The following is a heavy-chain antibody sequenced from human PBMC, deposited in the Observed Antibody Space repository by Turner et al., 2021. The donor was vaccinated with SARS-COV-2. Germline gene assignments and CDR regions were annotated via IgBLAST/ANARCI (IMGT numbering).Heavy chain of an antibody. V-gene: IGHV3-48*03. CDR2: ISRSGSTI. Sequence: EVQLVESGGGLVQPGGSLRLSCAASGFTFSSYEMNWVRQAPGKGLEWVSYISRSGSTIYYADSVKGRFTISRDNAKNSLYLQMNSLRAEDTAFYYCAREVVGAIHGMDVWGQGTTVTVSS. CDR1: GFTFSSYE. D-gene: IGHD1-26*01. J-gene: IGHJ6*02. CDR3: AREVVGAIHGMDV.